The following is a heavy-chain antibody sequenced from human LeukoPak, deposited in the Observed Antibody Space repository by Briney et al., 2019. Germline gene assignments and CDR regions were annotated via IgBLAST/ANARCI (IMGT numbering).Heavy chain of an antibody. Sequence: PSETLSLTCTVSGGFINNYWSWIRQPPGKGLEWIGYIYYSGSTNYNPSLKSRVTISVDTSNNKFSLKLTSLTAADTAVYYCVRHLSAGRPAFDIWGQGTMVTVSS. J-gene: IGHJ3*02. CDR2: IYYSGST. D-gene: IGHD2-15*01. CDR1: GGFINNY. CDR3: VRHLSAGRPAFDI. V-gene: IGHV4-59*08.